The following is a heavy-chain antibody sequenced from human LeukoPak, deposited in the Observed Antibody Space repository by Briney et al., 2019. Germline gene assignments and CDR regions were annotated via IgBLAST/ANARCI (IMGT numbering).Heavy chain of an antibody. CDR3: ARGREWELPYGYYGMDV. V-gene: IGHV4-59*01. CDR1: GGSISSYY. D-gene: IGHD1-26*01. CDR2: IYYSGST. Sequence: PSETLSLTCTVFGGSISSYYWNWIRQPPGKGLEWIGYIYYSGSTNYNPSLKSRVTISVDTSKNQFSLKLSSVTAADTAVYYCARGREWELPYGYYGMDVWGQGTTVTVSS. J-gene: IGHJ6*02.